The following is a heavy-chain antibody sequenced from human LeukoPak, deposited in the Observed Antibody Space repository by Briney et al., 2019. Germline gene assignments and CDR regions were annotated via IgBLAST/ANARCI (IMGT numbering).Heavy chain of an antibody. D-gene: IGHD3-3*01. Sequence: SETLSLTCAVYGGSFSGYYWSWIRQPPGKGLEWIGEINHSGSTNYNPSLKSRVTISVDTSKYQFSLKLSSVTAADTAVYYCARGPTIQYDFWSGYLLYWGQGTLVTVSS. CDR1: GGSFSGYY. V-gene: IGHV4-34*01. J-gene: IGHJ4*02. CDR2: INHSGST. CDR3: ARGPTIQYDFWSGYLLY.